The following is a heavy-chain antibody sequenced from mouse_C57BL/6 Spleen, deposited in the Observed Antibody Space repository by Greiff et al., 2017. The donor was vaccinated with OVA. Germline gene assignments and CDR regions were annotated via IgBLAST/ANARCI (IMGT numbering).Heavy chain of an antibody. CDR3: ERETGSGRFAY. Sequence: EVQLQQSGPVLVKPGASVKMSCKASGYTFTDYYMNWVKQSPGKSLEWIGVINPYNGGTSYNQKFKGKATLTVDKSSSTAYMELNSLTSEDSAVYYCERETGSGRFAYWGQGTPVTVSA. CDR2: INPYNGGT. V-gene: IGHV1-19*01. J-gene: IGHJ3*01. D-gene: IGHD3-2*02. CDR1: GYTFTDYY.